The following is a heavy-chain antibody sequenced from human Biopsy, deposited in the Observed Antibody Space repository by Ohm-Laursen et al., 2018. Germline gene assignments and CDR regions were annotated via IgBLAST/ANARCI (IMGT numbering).Heavy chain of an antibody. CDR1: GVPISVDGYY. CDR3: ATFRASWDTTQGGDY. V-gene: IGHV4-31*03. D-gene: IGHD1-26*01. Sequence: TLSLTCTVSGVPISVDGYYWAWIRQFPGKGLDWIGYIYHSGTTYYNPSLKSRLTMSVDTSKNEFSLRLRSVTAADTAVYFCATFRASWDTTQGGDYWGQGTLVTVSS. CDR2: IYHSGTT. J-gene: IGHJ4*02.